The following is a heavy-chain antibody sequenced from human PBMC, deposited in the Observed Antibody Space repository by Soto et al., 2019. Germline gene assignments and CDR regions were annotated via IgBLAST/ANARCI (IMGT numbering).Heavy chain of an antibody. CDR1: GGSISSSSYY. CDR3: ASTYDYVWGSLEPRWFDP. J-gene: IGHJ5*02. Sequence: SETLSLPCTVSGGSISSSSYYWGWIRQPPGKGLEWIGSIYYSGSTYYNPSLKSRVTISVDTSKNQFSLRLSSVTAADTAVYYCASTYDYVWGSLEPRWFDPWGQGTLVTVSS. CDR2: IYYSGST. D-gene: IGHD3-16*01. V-gene: IGHV4-39*01.